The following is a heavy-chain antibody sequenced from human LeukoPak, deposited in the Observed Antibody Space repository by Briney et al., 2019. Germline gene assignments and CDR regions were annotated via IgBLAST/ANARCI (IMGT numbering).Heavy chain of an antibody. V-gene: IGHV3-53*04. D-gene: IGHD3-22*01. CDR3: ARGPKPPGNYYDSSEEFDP. CDR2: IYSGGST. CDR1: GFTVSSNY. J-gene: IGHJ5*02. Sequence: GGSLRLSCAASGFTVSSNYMSWVRQAPGKGLEWVSVIYSGGSTYYADSVKGRFTISRHNSKNTLYLQMNSLRAEDTAVYYRARGPKPPGNYYDSSEEFDPWGQGTLVTVSS.